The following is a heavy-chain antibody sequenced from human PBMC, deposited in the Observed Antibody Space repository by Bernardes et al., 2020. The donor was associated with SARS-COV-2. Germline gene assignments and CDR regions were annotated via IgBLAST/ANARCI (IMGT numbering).Heavy chain of an antibody. V-gene: IGHV3-23*01. J-gene: IGHJ2*01. Sequence: GGSLRLSCAASGFTFSNYAMTWVRQAPGKGLEWVSSISGGGGSTYYADSVRGRCTISRDNSKNTLYLQMNSLRAEDMAVYYGAKWTAGDWLFDLWGRGTQVTVSS. CDR2: ISGGGGST. CDR1: GFTFSNYA. D-gene: IGHD3-10*01. CDR3: AKWTAGDWLFDL.